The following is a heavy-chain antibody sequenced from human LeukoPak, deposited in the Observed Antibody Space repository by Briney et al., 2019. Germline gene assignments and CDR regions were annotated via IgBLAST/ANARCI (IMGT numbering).Heavy chain of an antibody. D-gene: IGHD2-21*02. J-gene: IGHJ6*03. CDR2: INPNSGDT. CDR3: ARDGVFRFEVGDVYYYYMDV. Sequence: ASVKVSCKTSGYTFTAYYMHWVRQAPGQGLEWMGWINPNSGDTKYAQKFQGRVTMTRDTSNNTVYMDLTRLIFDDTAMYYCARDGVFRFEVGDVYYYYMDVWGKGTTVIISS. CDR1: GYTFTAYY. V-gene: IGHV1-2*02.